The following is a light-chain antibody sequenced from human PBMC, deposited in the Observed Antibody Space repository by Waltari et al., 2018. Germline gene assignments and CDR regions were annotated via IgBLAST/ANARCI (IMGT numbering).Light chain of an antibody. CDR2: GAS. V-gene: IGKV3-15*01. CDR1: QSVGTD. Sequence: EIVMTQSPVTLSASPGERATLSCRASQSVGTDLAWYQQKPGRAPRLLIHGASTRVTGIPARFSGSGSGTQFTLTISSLQSEDFAVYYCQQYNSRRTFGQGTKVEI. J-gene: IGKJ1*01. CDR3: QQYNSRRT.